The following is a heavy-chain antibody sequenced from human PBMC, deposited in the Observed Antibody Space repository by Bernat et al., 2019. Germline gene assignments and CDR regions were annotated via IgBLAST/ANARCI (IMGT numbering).Heavy chain of an antibody. D-gene: IGHD3-9*01. CDR2: IYYSGST. V-gene: IGHV4-59*01. CDR1: GGSISSYY. Sequence: QVQLQESGPGLVKPSETLSLTCTVSGGSISSYYWSWFRQPPGKGLEWIGYIYYSGSTNYNPSLKSRVTISVDTSKNQFSLKLSSVTAADTAVYYCARVLRYFDWLSGGAFDIWGQGTMVTVSS. CDR3: ARVLRYFDWLSGGAFDI. J-gene: IGHJ3*02.